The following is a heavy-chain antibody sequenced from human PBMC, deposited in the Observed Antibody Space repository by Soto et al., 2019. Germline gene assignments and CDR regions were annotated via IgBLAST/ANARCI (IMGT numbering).Heavy chain of an antibody. CDR2: TYYRSKWYN. CDR3: VREATRIAAAGIGWFDP. V-gene: IGHV6-1*01. D-gene: IGHD6-13*01. J-gene: IGHJ5*02. Sequence: SQTLSLTCAISGDSVSSNSAAWNWIRQSPSRGLEWLGRTYYRSKWYNDYAVSVKSRITIDPDTSKNQFSLQLNSVTPEDTAVYYCVREATRIAAAGIGWFDPWGQGTLVTVS. CDR1: GDSVSSNSAA.